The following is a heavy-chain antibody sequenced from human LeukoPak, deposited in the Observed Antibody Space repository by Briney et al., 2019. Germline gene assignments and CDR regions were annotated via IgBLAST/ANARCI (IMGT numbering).Heavy chain of an antibody. CDR2: MNPNSGNT. J-gene: IGHJ4*02. Sequence: ASVKVSCKASGYTFTSYDINWVRQATGQGLGWMGWMNPNSGNTGYAQKFQGRVTITRNTSISTAYMELSSLRSEDTAVYYCARGAVRGIAAAALYFDYWGQGTLVTVSS. CDR1: GYTFTSYD. CDR3: ARGAVRGIAAAALYFDY. V-gene: IGHV1-8*03. D-gene: IGHD6-13*01.